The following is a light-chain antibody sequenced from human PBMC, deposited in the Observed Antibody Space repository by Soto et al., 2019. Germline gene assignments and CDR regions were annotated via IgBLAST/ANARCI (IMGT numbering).Light chain of an antibody. CDR2: GNS. V-gene: IGLV1-40*01. CDR3: QSYDSSLSGSMV. CDR1: SSNIGAGYD. J-gene: IGLJ2*01. Sequence: QSVLTQPPSVSGAPGQRVTISCTGSSSNIGAGYDVHWYQQLPGPAPKLLIYGNSNRPSGVPDRFSGSKSGTSASLAITGLQAEDEADYYCQSYDSSLSGSMVFGGGTKPTVL.